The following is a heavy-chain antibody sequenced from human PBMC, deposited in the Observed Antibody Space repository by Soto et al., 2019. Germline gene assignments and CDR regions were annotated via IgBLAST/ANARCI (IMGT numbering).Heavy chain of an antibody. CDR1: CCSIRSSSCY. V-gene: IGHV4-39*01. CDR3: ARRIPKQQLVRGYYYGMDV. CDR2: IYYSGST. Sequence: SVTMSLSCPFSCCSIRSSSCYLGWIKQPPGKWPGWIGSIYYSGSTYYNPSLKSRVTISVDTSKNQFSLKLSSVTAADTAVYYCARRIPKQQLVRGYYYGMDVWGQGTTVTVSS. D-gene: IGHD6-13*01. J-gene: IGHJ6*02.